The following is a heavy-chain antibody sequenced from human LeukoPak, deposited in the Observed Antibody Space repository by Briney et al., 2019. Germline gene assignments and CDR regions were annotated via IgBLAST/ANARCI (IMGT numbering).Heavy chain of an antibody. CDR3: ARGYYDNSGYFRGAY. V-gene: IGHV3-48*04. Sequence: GGSLRLSCAASGFTFSSYSMNWVRQAPGKGLEWVSYISSSGSTIYYADSVKGRFTISRDNAKNSLYLQMNSLRAEDTAVYYCARGYYDNSGYFRGAYWGQGTLVTVSS. CDR1: GFTFSSYS. D-gene: IGHD3-22*01. CDR2: ISSSGSTI. J-gene: IGHJ4*02.